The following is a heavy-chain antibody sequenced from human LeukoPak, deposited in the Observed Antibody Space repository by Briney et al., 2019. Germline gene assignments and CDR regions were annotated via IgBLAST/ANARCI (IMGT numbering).Heavy chain of an antibody. CDR1: GFTFSNAW. CDR3: TTDWIAAEARSYYYIDV. CDR2: IKSKTDGGTT. J-gene: IGHJ6*03. D-gene: IGHD6-13*01. Sequence: GGSLRLSCAASGFTFSNAWMSWVRQAPGKGLEWVGRIKSKTDGGTTDYAAPVKGRFTISRDDSKNTLYLQMNSLKTEDTAVYYCTTDWIAAEARSYYYIDVWGKGTTVTVSS. V-gene: IGHV3-15*01.